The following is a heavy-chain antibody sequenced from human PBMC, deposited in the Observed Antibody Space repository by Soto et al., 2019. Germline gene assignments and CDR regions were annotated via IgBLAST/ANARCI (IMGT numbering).Heavy chain of an antibody. Sequence: SGPTLVNPTQTLTLTCTFSGFSLSTSGMCVSWIRQPPGKALEWLALIDWDDDKYYSTSLKTRLTISKGTSKNQVVLTMTNMDPVDTATYYCARIHGYYDSSGYYVRGPFDYWGQGTLVTVSS. V-gene: IGHV2-70*01. D-gene: IGHD3-22*01. CDR2: IDWDDDK. J-gene: IGHJ4*02. CDR1: GFSLSTSGMC. CDR3: ARIHGYYDSSGYYVRGPFDY.